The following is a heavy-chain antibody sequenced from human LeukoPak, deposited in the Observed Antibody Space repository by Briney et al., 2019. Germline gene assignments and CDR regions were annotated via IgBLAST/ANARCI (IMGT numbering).Heavy chain of an antibody. D-gene: IGHD1-14*01. CDR2: INSDGSSA. CDR1: GFTFSIYA. CDR3: ARDRDHVFDF. Sequence: GGSLRLSCAASGFTFSIYAMNWVRQAPGKGLVWVSRINSDGSSAIYADSVKGRFTISRDNAKNTLYLQMNSLRAEDTAMYYCARDRDHVFDFWGQGTLVTVSS. V-gene: IGHV3-74*01. J-gene: IGHJ4*02.